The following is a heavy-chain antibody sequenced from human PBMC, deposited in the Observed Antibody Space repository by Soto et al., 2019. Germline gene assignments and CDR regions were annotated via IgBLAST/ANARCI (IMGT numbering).Heavy chain of an antibody. CDR3: ARDGGCRDGYTVGCNWFDP. CDR1: GFTFSSYG. Sequence: GGSLRLSCASSGFTFSSYGMHWVRQAPGKGLEWVAVIWYDGSNKYYADSVKGRFTISRDNSKNTLYLQMNSLRAEDTAVYYCARDGGCRDGYTVGCNWFDPWGQGT. D-gene: IGHD5-12*01. V-gene: IGHV3-33*01. CDR2: IWYDGSNK. J-gene: IGHJ5*02.